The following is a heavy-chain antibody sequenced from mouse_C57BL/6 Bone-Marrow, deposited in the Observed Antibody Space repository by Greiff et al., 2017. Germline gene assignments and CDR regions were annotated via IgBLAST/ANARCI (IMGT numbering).Heavy chain of an antibody. Sequence: EVQLVESGGDLVKPGGSLKLSCAASGFTFSSYGMSWVRQTPDKRLEWVATISSGGSYTYYQASVKGRFTISRDNTKNALYQQMSSLKSENTTMYYCARNYGGWFTDWGQGTLVTVSA. CDR2: ISSGGSYT. CDR3: ARNYGGWFTD. V-gene: IGHV5-6*01. D-gene: IGHD1-1*01. J-gene: IGHJ3*01. CDR1: GFTFSSYG.